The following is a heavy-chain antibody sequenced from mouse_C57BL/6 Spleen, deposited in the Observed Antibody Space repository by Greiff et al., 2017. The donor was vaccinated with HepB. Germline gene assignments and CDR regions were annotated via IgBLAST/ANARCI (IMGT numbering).Heavy chain of an antibody. V-gene: IGHV1-55*01. CDR2: IYPGSGST. J-gene: IGHJ2*01. CDR1: GYTFTSYW. D-gene: IGHD3-2*02. Sequence: VQLQQPGAELVKPGASVKMSCKASGYTFTSYWITWVKQRPGQGLEWIGDIYPGSGSTNYNEKFKSKATLTVDTSSSTAYMQLSSLTSEDSAVYYCARGRGRDSSGYGYWGQGTTLTVSS. CDR3: ARGRGRDSSGYGY.